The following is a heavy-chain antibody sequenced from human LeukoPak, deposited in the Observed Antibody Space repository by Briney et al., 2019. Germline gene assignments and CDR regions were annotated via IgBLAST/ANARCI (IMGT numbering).Heavy chain of an antibody. Sequence: GGSLRLSCAATGFTFSSYAMSWVRQAPGKGLEWVSGISGSGGSTYYAVSVKGRFTNSRDNSKNTLYLQMNGLRAEDTALYYCAKDVGFLEWLVCFDYWGQGTLVTVSS. CDR2: ISGSGGST. CDR3: AKDVGFLEWLVCFDY. CDR1: GFTFSSYA. V-gene: IGHV3-23*01. D-gene: IGHD3-3*01. J-gene: IGHJ4*02.